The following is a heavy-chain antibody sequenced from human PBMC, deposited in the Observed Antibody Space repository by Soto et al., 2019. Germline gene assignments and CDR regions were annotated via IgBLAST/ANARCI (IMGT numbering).Heavy chain of an antibody. CDR2: IYYSGST. J-gene: IGHJ5*02. Sequence: QVQLQESGPGLVKPSQTLSLTCTVSGGSISSGDYYWSWIRQPPGKGLEWIGYIYYSGSTDYNPSLTSRVTISVDTSKNQFSLKLSSVTAADTAVYYCARERPDGARLDPWGQGTLVTVSS. V-gene: IGHV4-30-4*01. CDR3: ARERPDGARLDP. D-gene: IGHD6-6*01. CDR1: GGSISSGDYY.